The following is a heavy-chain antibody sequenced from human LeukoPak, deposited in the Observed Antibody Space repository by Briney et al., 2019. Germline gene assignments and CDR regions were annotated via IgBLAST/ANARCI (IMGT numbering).Heavy chain of an antibody. V-gene: IGHV3-23*01. CDR3: AKENPVGGTNYFDY. Sequence: GGSLRLSCAASGFIFSTYAMSWVRQAPGKGLEWVSAITGSGDSTYYADSVKGRFTISRDNSKSTLSLQMNSLRAEDTAVYYCAKENPVGGTNYFDYWGQGTLVTVPS. CDR2: ITGSGDST. CDR1: GFIFSTYA. J-gene: IGHJ4*02. D-gene: IGHD1-26*01.